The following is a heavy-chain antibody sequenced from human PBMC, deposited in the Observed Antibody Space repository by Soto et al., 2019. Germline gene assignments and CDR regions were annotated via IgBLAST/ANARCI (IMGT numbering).Heavy chain of an antibody. D-gene: IGHD6-19*01. V-gene: IGHV3-23*01. CDR3: ARDLTSHGPRGYSSAWYGWFDP. CDR2: ASARNTNT. J-gene: IGHJ5*02. CDR1: GFTFSSHV. Sequence: EVQLLESGGGLVQPGGSLRLSCAASGFTFSSHVMSWVRQAPGKGLEWVSAASARNTNTYYADSVRGRFTISRDNSKSRVNLQLDSLRVKDTAVHHCARDLTSHGPRGYSSAWYGWFDPWGQGTLVVVSS.